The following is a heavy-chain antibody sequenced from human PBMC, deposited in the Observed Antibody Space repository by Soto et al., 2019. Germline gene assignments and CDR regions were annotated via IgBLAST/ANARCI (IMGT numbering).Heavy chain of an antibody. CDR1: GGSFSGYY. CDR3: ARGRIWFDP. J-gene: IGHJ5*02. Sequence: SETLSLTCAVYGGSFSGYYWSWIRQPPGKGLEWIGEINHSGSTNYNPSLKSRVTISVDTSKNQFSLKLSSVTAADTAVYYCARGRIWFDPWGQGTLVTVSS. CDR2: INHSGST. V-gene: IGHV4-34*01.